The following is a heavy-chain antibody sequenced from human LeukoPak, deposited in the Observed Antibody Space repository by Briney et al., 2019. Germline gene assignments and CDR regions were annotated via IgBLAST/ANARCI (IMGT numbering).Heavy chain of an antibody. CDR1: GFTVSSNY. CDR3: ARNGYTSGWYRN. J-gene: IGHJ4*02. V-gene: IGHV3-53*01. CDR2: IYSGGST. Sequence: GGSLRLSCAASGFTVSSNYMSWVRQAPGKGLEWVSTIYSGGSTYYADSVKGRFTISRDTSENTLYLQMNSLRGEDTAVYSCARNGYTSGWYRNWGQGTLVTVSS. D-gene: IGHD6-19*01.